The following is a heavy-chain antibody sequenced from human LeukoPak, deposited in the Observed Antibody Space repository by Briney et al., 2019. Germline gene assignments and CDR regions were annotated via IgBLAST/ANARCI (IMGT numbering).Heavy chain of an antibody. CDR1: GGSISSYY. J-gene: IGHJ6*03. CDR2: IYTSGST. Sequence: SETLSLTCTVPGGSISSYYWSWIRQPAGKGLEWIGRIYTSGSTSYNPSLKSRVTMSVDTSKNQFSLKLSSVTAADTAVYYCARDVIVVVPAAPGYYYMDVWGKGTTVTVSS. V-gene: IGHV4-4*07. CDR3: ARDVIVVVPAAPGYYYMDV. D-gene: IGHD2-2*01.